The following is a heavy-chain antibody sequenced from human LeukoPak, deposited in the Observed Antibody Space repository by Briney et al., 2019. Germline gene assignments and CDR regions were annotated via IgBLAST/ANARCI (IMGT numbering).Heavy chain of an antibody. V-gene: IGHV4-39*07. CDR3: ASGLSRYGDYVEYFQH. CDR1: GGSISSSSYY. D-gene: IGHD4-17*01. Sequence: PSETLSLTCTVSGGSISSSSYYWGWIRQPPGKGLEWIGSIYYSGSTYYNPSLKSRVTISVDTSKNQFSLKLSSVTAADTAVYYCASGLSRYGDYVEYFQHWGQGTLVTVSS. CDR2: IYYSGST. J-gene: IGHJ1*01.